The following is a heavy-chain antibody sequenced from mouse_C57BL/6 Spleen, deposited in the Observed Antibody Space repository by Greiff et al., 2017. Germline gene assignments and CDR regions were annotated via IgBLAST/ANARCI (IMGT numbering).Heavy chain of an antibody. CDR3: ARVYYGSHFDY. V-gene: IGHV5-16*01. CDR2: INYDGSST. CDR1: GFTFSDYY. D-gene: IGHD2-1*01. J-gene: IGHJ2*01. Sequence: EVKLMESEGGLVQPGSSMKLSCTASGFTFSDYYMAWVRQVPEKGLEWVANINYDGSSTYYLDSLKSRFIISRDNAKNILYLQMSSLKSEDTATYYCARVYYGSHFDYWGQGTTLTVSS.